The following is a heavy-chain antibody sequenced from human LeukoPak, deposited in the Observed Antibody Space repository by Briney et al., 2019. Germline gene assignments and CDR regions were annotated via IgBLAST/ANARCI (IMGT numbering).Heavy chain of an antibody. V-gene: IGHV3-23*01. CDR2: IDSTGAYT. CDR3: AKGSAAGRPYYFDY. Sequence: GGSLRLSCAASGFIFSNYAMSWVRQAPGKGLEWVSAIDSTGAYTWYADSVKGRFTISKDSSKTILYLQVNSLRAEDAAVYFCAKGSAAGRPYYFDYWGQGTLVTVSS. J-gene: IGHJ4*02. CDR1: GFIFSNYA. D-gene: IGHD6-25*01.